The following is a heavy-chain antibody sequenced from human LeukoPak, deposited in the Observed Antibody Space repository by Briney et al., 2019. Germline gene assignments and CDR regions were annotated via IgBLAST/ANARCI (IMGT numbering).Heavy chain of an antibody. J-gene: IGHJ5*02. Sequence: PSETLSLTCTVSGGSITSHYWSWVRQPPGKGLEWSGYIYYSGTTNYSPSLKSRVTISVDTSKNQFSLKVSSVTAADTAVYYCARDPGYCSSTRCYTWFDPWGQGTLVTVSS. D-gene: IGHD2-2*02. CDR3: ARDPGYCSSTRCYTWFDP. CDR1: GGSITSHY. CDR2: IYYSGTT. V-gene: IGHV4-59*11.